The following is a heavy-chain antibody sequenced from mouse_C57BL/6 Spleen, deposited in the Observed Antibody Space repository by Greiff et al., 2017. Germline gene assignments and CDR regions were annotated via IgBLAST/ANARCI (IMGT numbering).Heavy chain of an antibody. CDR1: GFSLTSYG. J-gene: IGHJ2*01. Sequence: VQLQQSGPGLVAPSQSLSITCTVSGFSLTSYGVDWVRQPPGKGLEWLGVIWGGGSTNNYYALMSRLSISKENSYAQVFLKIYSLQTNDTAMDYCAKRGGRGYCDYWGQGTTLTVSS. CDR2: IWGGGST. D-gene: IGHD3-3*01. CDR3: AKRGGRGYCDY. V-gene: IGHV2-9*01.